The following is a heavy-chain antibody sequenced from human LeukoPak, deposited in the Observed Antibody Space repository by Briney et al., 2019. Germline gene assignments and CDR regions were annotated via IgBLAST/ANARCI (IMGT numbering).Heavy chain of an antibody. D-gene: IGHD3-10*01. V-gene: IGHV4-39*07. J-gene: IGHJ4*02. Sequence: PSETLSLTCTVSGDSISSTNYCWGWIRQPPGMGLEWIGNIYYDGSTYYSPSLKSRVAISLDTSKNQFSLKLSSVTAADTAVYYCARGRHYHTGILGEAYWGQGTLVTVSS. CDR1: GDSISSTNYC. CDR2: IYYDGST. CDR3: ARGRHYHTGILGEAY.